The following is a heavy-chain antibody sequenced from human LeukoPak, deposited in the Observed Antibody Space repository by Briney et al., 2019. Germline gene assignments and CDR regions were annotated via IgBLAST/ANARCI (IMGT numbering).Heavy chain of an antibody. D-gene: IGHD6-19*01. V-gene: IGHV7-4-1*02. CDR3: ARDMSVAAFEY. J-gene: IGHJ4*02. CDR1: GS. Sequence: ASVKVSCEASGSINWVRQAPGQGLEWMGWINTNTGTPGYAQGLPGRFVFSLDTSISTAYLQISSLKAEDTAVYYCARDMSVAAFEYWGQGTLITVSS. CDR2: INTNTGTP.